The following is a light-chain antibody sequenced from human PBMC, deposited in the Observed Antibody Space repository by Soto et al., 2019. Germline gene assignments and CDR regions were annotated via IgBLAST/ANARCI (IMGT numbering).Light chain of an antibody. V-gene: IGKV1-39*01. J-gene: IGKJ3*01. Sequence: DIQMTQSPSTLPASVGDRVTITCRASQSISSYLNWYQQKPGKATKLMIYAASSLQSGVPSRFSGSVSGTDFTLTISRLEPEDFALYYCQQYGRSQIFTFGPGTKVDIK. CDR1: QSISSY. CDR3: QQYGRSQIFT. CDR2: AAS.